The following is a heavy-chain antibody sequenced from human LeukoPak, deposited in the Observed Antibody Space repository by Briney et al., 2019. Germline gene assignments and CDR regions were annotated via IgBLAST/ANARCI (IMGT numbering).Heavy chain of an antibody. V-gene: IGHV4-59*08. CDR3: ARLSLHCSGGSCYRGAFDS. CDR1: GGSFSGYY. J-gene: IGHJ4*02. D-gene: IGHD2-15*01. Sequence: SETLSLTCAVYGGSFSGYYWSWIRQPPGKGLEWIAYVYYSGVTSYNPSLTGRVAISIDTSKNQFSLKLSSVTAADTAVYYCARLSLHCSGGSCYRGAFDSWGQGTLVTVSS. CDR2: VYYSGVT.